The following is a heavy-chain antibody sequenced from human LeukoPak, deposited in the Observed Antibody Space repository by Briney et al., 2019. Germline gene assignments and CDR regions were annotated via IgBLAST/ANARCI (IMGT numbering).Heavy chain of an antibody. V-gene: IGHV1-46*01. CDR2: INPSGGST. CDR3: ARDSGITIFGVAPGYYYYYMDV. Sequence: GASVKVSCKASGYTFTSYYMHWVRQAPGQGLEWMGIINPSGGSTSYAQKFQGRVTMTRDTSTSTVYMELSSLRSEDTAVYYCARDSGITIFGVAPGYYYYYMDVWGKGTTVTVSS. CDR1: GYTFTSYY. J-gene: IGHJ6*03. D-gene: IGHD3-3*01.